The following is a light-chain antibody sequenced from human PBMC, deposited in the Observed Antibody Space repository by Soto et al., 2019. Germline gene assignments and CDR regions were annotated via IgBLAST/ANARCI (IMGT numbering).Light chain of an antibody. Sequence: QSALTQPASVSGSPGHSITISCTGTTSDVRGYNYVSWYQHHPGKAPKLMIFEVSNRPSGASNRFSGSKSGNTASLSISGLQTEDEADYYCTSYTSSNTLVFGTGTKVTVL. CDR3: TSYTSSNTLV. J-gene: IGLJ1*01. CDR2: EVS. CDR1: TSDVRGYNY. V-gene: IGLV2-14*01.